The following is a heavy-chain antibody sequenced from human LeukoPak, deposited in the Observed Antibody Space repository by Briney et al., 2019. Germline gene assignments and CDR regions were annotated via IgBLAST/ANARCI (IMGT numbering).Heavy chain of an antibody. Sequence: SETLSLTCTVSGGSISSSSYYWGWIRQPPGKGLEWIGSIYYSGSTYYNPSLKSRVTISVDTSKNQFSLKLSSVTAADTAVYYCARVSLRMTYWGQGTLVTVSS. J-gene: IGHJ4*02. D-gene: IGHD2-15*01. CDR1: GGSISSSSYY. CDR3: ARVSLRMTY. V-gene: IGHV4-39*07. CDR2: IYYSGST.